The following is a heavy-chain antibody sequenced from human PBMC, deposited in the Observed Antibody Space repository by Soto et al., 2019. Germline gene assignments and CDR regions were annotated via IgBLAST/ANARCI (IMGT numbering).Heavy chain of an antibody. D-gene: IGHD4-17*01. CDR1: GFSFSSHG. CDR2: ISYDGGNK. J-gene: IGHJ4*02. CDR3: VRDPPGGDYWAGFQY. V-gene: IGHV3-30*03. Sequence: QVQLVESGGDVGQPGRSLTLSCLASGFSFSSHGMHWIRQAPGKGLEWLAVISYDGGNKNYADSVRDRFTISRDNSKNRVFLQINSLRPEYTAVYFCVRDPPGGDYWAGFQYWGQGTLVIVSS.